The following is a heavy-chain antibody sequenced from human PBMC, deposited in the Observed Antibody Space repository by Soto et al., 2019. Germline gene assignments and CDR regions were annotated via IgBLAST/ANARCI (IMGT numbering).Heavy chain of an antibody. CDR3: ASYYDSGSNCNWFDP. CDR1: GGSFSGYY. Sequence: SETLSLTCAVYGGSFSGYYWSWIRQPPGKGLEWIGEINHSGSTNYNPSLKSRVTISVDTSKNQFSLKLSSVTAADTAVYYCASYYDSGSNCNWFDPWGQGTLVTVSS. D-gene: IGHD3-10*01. J-gene: IGHJ5*02. V-gene: IGHV4-34*01. CDR2: INHSGST.